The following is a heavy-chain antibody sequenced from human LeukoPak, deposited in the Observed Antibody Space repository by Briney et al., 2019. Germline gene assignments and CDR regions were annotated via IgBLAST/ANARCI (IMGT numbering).Heavy chain of an antibody. D-gene: IGHD3-9*01. CDR1: GGSISSYY. J-gene: IGHJ3*02. V-gene: IGHV4-59*01. CDR2: IYYSGST. CDR3: ARERSDYDILTGYYKDAFDI. Sequence: SETLSLTCTVSGGSISSYYWSWIRQPPGKGLEWIGYIYYSGSTNYNPSLKSRATISVDTSKNQFSLKLSSVTAADTAVYYCARERSDYDILTGYYKDAFDIWGQGTMVTVSS.